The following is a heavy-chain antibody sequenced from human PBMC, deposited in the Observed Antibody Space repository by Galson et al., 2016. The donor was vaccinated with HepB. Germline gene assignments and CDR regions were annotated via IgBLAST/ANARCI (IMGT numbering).Heavy chain of an antibody. CDR3: VRRPGVAVTGFFDP. CDR1: GYTFTSYW. Sequence: QSGAEVKKPGESLKISCTTSGYTFTSYWIAWVRQKPGKGLEWMGIIYPGASETRYSQSFERQVTMSADTSINTAHLHWSSLKAADTGMYDCVRRPGVAVTGFFDPCGQGPLVTVSA. J-gene: IGHJ5*02. CDR2: IYPGASET. D-gene: IGHD6-19*01. V-gene: IGHV5-51*01.